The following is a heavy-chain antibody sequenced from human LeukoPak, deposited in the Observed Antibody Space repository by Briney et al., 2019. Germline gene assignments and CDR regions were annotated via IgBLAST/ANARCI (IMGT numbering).Heavy chain of an antibody. CDR1: GFTFSSYW. V-gene: IGHV3-7*01. Sequence: GGSLRLSCAASGFTFSSYWMSWVRQAPGKGLEWVANIKQDGSEKYYVDSVKGRFTISRDNARNSLYLQMNSLRAEDTAVYSCARDSRDTAMSDWGQGTLVTVSS. CDR3: ARDSRDTAMSD. D-gene: IGHD5-18*01. J-gene: IGHJ4*02. CDR2: IKQDGSEK.